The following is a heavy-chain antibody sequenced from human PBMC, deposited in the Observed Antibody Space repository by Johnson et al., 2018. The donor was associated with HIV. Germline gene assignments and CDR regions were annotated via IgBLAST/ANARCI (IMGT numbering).Heavy chain of an antibody. J-gene: IGHJ3*02. CDR1: GFTFSNAW. CDR3: TTGLSSGKGAFDI. V-gene: IGHV3-15*01. Sequence: VQLVESGGGLVKPGGSLRLSCAVSGFTFSNAWMTWVRQAPGKGLEWVGRINSKTDGGTTDYAAPVKGRFTISRDDSNNTLYLQMNSLKTEDTAVYYCTTGLSSGKGAFDIWGQGTMVTVSS. CDR2: INSKTDGGTT. D-gene: IGHD5-12*01.